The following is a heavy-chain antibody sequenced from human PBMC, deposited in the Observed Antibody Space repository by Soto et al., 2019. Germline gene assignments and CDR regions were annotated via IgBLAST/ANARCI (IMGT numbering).Heavy chain of an antibody. Sequence: GESLKISCEGSGYNFVNYWIGWARQKPGKGLEWMGIIYPDDSDTKYSPSFQGQVSISVDKSISTAYLQWSSLKASDTGIYYCARHRKLVARGTYYMDVWGNGTTVTVSS. V-gene: IGHV5-51*01. D-gene: IGHD2-15*01. J-gene: IGHJ6*03. CDR1: GYNFVNYW. CDR3: ARHRKLVARGTYYMDV. CDR2: IYPDDSDT.